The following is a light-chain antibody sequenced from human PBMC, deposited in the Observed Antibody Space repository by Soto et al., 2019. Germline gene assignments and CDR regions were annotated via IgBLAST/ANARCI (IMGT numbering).Light chain of an antibody. CDR1: QSVSSN. V-gene: IGKV3-15*01. CDR2: GAS. J-gene: IGKJ1*01. CDR3: KQYNNWPPWT. Sequence: EIVMTQSPATLSVSPGERATLSCRASQSVSSNLAWYQQKPGQAPRLIIYGASTRATGIPARFSGSGSGTEFTLTISSLQSEDFAVYYCKQYNNWPPWTFGQGIKVEIK.